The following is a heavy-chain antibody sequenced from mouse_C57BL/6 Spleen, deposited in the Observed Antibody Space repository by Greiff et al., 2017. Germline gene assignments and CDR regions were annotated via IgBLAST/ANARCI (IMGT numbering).Heavy chain of an antibody. CDR1: GFTFSSYA. V-gene: IGHV5-9-1*02. CDR3: TRDREDDYAAWFAY. Sequence: EVKLMESGEGLVKPGGSLKLSCAASGFTFSSYAMSWVRQTPEQRLEWVAYISSGGDYIYYADTVKGRFTISRDNARNTLYLQMSSLKSEDTAMYYCTRDREDDYAAWFAYWGQGTLVTVSA. CDR2: ISSGGDYI. J-gene: IGHJ3*01. D-gene: IGHD2-4*01.